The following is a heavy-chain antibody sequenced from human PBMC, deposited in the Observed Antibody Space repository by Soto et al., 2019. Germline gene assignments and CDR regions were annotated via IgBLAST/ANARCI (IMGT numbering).Heavy chain of an antibody. V-gene: IGHV1-2*02. Sequence: ASVKVSCKASGYTFTGYYMHWVRQAPGQGFEWMGWINPNSGGTNYAQKFQGRVTMTRDTSISTAYMELSRLRSDDTAVYYCARMRTAMVDYYYYGMDVWGQGTTVTVSS. CDR2: INPNSGGT. D-gene: IGHD5-18*01. CDR1: GYTFTGYY. CDR3: ARMRTAMVDYYYYGMDV. J-gene: IGHJ6*02.